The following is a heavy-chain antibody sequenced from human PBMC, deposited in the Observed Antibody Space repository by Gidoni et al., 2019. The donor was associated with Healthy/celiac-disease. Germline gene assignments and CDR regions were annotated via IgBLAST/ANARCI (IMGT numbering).Heavy chain of an antibody. CDR3: ARSPRGPYVWGSYRYMGIDY. J-gene: IGHJ4*02. D-gene: IGHD3-16*02. CDR2: IYYSGST. CDR1: GGSISSGGYY. V-gene: IGHV4-31*03. Sequence: QVQLQESGPGLVKPSQTLSLTCTVSGGSISSGGYYWSWIRQHPGKGLEWIGYIYYSGSTYYNPSLKSRVTISVDTSKNQFSLKLSSVTAADTAVYYCARSPRGPYVWGSYRYMGIDYWGQGTLVTVSS.